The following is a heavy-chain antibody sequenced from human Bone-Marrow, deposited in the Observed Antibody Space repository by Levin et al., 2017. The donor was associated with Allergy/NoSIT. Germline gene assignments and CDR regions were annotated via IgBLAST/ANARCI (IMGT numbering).Heavy chain of an antibody. D-gene: IGHD1-1*01. CDR1: GYTFTGYF. J-gene: IGHJ4*02. CDR2: INPNSGAA. Sequence: GESLKISCEASGYTFTGYFMHWLRQAPGQGPEWIGRINPNSGAADYAQKFQGRVTMTSETSTRTSNMVLTRLRSDDTAVYYCARDMEKDHDLTDHWGQGTLVTVSS. V-gene: IGHV1-2*06. CDR3: ARDMEKDHDLTDH.